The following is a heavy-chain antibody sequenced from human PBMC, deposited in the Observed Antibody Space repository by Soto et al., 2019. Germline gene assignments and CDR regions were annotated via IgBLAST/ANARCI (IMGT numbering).Heavy chain of an antibody. CDR2: INPNSGGT. Sequence: QVQLVQSGAEVKKPGASVKVSCKASGYTFTGYFIHWVRQAPGQGLEWMGWINPNSGGTKYAQKSQGWVTLTRDTTISTAYREIGRLTSDDTAVYYCARANDVHGGSWFGVDSWCQGTLVTVSS. J-gene: IGHJ4*02. CDR1: GYTFTGYF. CDR3: ARANDVHGGSWFGVDS. V-gene: IGHV1-2*04. D-gene: IGHD3-10*01.